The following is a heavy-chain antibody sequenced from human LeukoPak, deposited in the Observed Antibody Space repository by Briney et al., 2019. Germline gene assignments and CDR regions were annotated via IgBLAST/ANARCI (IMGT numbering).Heavy chain of an antibody. CDR1: GFTFSSYE. D-gene: IGHD3-9*01. Sequence: GSLRLSCAASGFTFSSYEMTWVRQAPGKGLEWVSYISSSGSTIYYADSVKGRFTISRDNAKNSLYLQMNSLRAEDTAVYYCARQRGDILTGYYMPRGFDYWGQGTLVTVSS. CDR2: ISSSGSTI. J-gene: IGHJ4*02. V-gene: IGHV3-48*03. CDR3: ARQRGDILTGYYMPRGFDY.